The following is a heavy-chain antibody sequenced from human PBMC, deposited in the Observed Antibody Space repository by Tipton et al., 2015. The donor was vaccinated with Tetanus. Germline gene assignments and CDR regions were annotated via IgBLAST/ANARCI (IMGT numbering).Heavy chain of an antibody. J-gene: IGHJ4*02. CDR3: ARDQARGGRGWNYFDG. Sequence: TLSLTCTVSGGSISSGGYYWSWIRQHPGKGLEWLGEIYNSGSNYYNPSLKSRVTILVDTTKNQLSLKLKTGTAADTAVYYCARDQARGGRGWNYFDGWGQGSLVTFSS. CDR1: GGSISSGGYY. V-gene: IGHV4-31*03. CDR2: IYNSGSN. D-gene: IGHD3-10*01.